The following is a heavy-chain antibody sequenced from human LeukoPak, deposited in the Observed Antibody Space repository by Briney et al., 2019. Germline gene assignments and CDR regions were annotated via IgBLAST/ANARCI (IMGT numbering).Heavy chain of an antibody. J-gene: IGHJ4*02. D-gene: IGHD3-9*01. V-gene: IGHV3-23*01. Sequence: PGGSLRLSCAASGFTFSSYAMSWVRQAPGKGLEWVSAISVSGGSTYYADSVKGRFTISRDNSKNTLYLQMNSLRAEDTAVYYCAKTQYYDILTGQYYFDYWGQGTLVTVSS. CDR3: AKTQYYDILTGQYYFDY. CDR1: GFTFSSYA. CDR2: ISVSGGST.